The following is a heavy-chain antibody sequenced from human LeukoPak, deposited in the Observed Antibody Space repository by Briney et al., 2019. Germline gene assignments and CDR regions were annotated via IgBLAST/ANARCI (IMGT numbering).Heavy chain of an antibody. V-gene: IGHV4-61*02. CDR3: ARDVTRFWSGYFES. D-gene: IGHD3-3*01. CDR2: IYTSGST. J-gene: IGHJ4*02. CDR1: GGSISSGSYY. Sequence: TLSLTCTVSGGSISSGSYYWSWIRQPAGTGLEWIGRIYTSGSTNYNPSLKSRVTISVDTSKNQFSLKLSSVTAADTAVYYCARDVTRFWSGYFESWGQGTLVTVSS.